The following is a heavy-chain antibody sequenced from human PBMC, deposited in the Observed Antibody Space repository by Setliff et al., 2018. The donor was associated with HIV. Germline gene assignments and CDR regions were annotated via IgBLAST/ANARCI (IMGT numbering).Heavy chain of an antibody. CDR3: VKHVDSDFSGDPDWFDP. CDR1: GGSISGYY. CDR2: FSYNGGR. D-gene: IGHD2-15*01. J-gene: IGHJ5*02. Sequence: SQTLSLTCTVSGGSISGYYWSWIRQPPGKGLEWIGSFSYNGGRRYTPSLKSRVTISADMSKNQFSLNLNSVTAADTAVYYCVKHVDSDFSGDPDWFDPWGQGIPVTVSS. V-gene: IGHV4-59*04.